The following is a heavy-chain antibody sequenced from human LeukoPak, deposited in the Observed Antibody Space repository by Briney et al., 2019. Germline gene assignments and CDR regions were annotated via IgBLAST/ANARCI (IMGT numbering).Heavy chain of an antibody. CDR1: GYTLTELS. J-gene: IGHJ4*02. CDR2: FDPEDGET. Sequence: ASVKVSCKVSGYTLTELSMHWVRQAPGKGLEWMGGFDPEDGETIYAQKFQGRVTMTEDTSTDTAYMELSSLRSEDTAVYYCATGLLYGSGSYPFDYWGQGTLVTVSS. V-gene: IGHV1-24*01. D-gene: IGHD3-10*01. CDR3: ATGLLYGSGSYPFDY.